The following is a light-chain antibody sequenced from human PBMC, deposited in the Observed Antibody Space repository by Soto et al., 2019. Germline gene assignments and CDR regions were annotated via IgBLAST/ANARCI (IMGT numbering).Light chain of an antibody. Sequence: SYELTQPLSVSVALGQTARVTCGGNNIGSKDVHWYQQKPGQAPVLVIYRDSNRPSGIPERFSGSNSGNTATLTISRAQAXXXXXXYCQLWDSSIVVFGGGTKLTVL. J-gene: IGLJ2*01. CDR3: QLWDSSIVV. CDR1: NIGSKD. V-gene: IGLV3-9*01. CDR2: RDS.